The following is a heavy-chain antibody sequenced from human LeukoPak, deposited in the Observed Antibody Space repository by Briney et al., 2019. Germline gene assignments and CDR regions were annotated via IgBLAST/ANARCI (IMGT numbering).Heavy chain of an antibody. J-gene: IGHJ4*02. CDR1: GGTFSSYA. D-gene: IGHD6-19*01. CDR2: IIPILGIA. CDR3: AREGSRSSGWSGDFDY. Sequence: SVKVSCKASGGTFSSYAISWVRQAPGQGLEWMGRIIPILGIANYAQKFQGRVTITADKSTSTAYMELSSLGSEDTAVYYCAREGSRSSGWSGDFDYWGQGTLVTVSS. V-gene: IGHV1-69*04.